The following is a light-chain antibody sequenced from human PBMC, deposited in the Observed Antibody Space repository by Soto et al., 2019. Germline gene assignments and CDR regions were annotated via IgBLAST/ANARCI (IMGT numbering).Light chain of an antibody. V-gene: IGKV1-5*03. CDR3: QQYNSSPRT. CDR2: KAS. Sequence: DIQMTQSPSTLSASVGDRVTSTCRASQSISSWLAWYQQKPGKAPKLLIYKASSLESGVPSRFSGSESGTEFTLTISSLQPDDFATYYCQQYNSSPRTFGQGTKVEIK. J-gene: IGKJ1*01. CDR1: QSISSW.